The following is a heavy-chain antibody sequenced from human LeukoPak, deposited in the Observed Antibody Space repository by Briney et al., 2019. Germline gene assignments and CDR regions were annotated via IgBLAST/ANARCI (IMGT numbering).Heavy chain of an antibody. CDR1: GGSISSYY. J-gene: IGHJ3*02. V-gene: IGHV4-39*07. Sequence: SETLSLTCTVSGGSISSYYWGWIRQPPGKGLEWIGSIYYSGSTYYNPSLKSRVTISVDTSKNQFSLKLSSVTAADTAVYYCASSIAVAGTGNAFDIWGQGTMVTVSS. CDR2: IYYSGST. D-gene: IGHD6-19*01. CDR3: ASSIAVAGTGNAFDI.